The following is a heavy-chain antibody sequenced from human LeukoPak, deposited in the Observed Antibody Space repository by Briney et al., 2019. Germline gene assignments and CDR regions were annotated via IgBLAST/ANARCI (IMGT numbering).Heavy chain of an antibody. D-gene: IGHD1-20*01. CDR2: IKSKPDGGPP. V-gene: IGHV3-15*01. Sequence: GGSLRLSCAASGFTFSNAWMTWVRQAPGKGLEWGGRIKSKPDGGPPDYAAPVKGRFTISRDDSKNTLYLQMNSLTTEDTAVYYCATAPSNWNDRGYWGQGTLVTVSS. J-gene: IGHJ4*02. CDR1: GFTFSNAW. CDR3: ATAPSNWNDRGY.